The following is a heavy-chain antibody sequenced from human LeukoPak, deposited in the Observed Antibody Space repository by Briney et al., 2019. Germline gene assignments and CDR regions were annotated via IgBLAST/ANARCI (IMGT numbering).Heavy chain of an antibody. CDR1: GFTFSSYW. D-gene: IGHD3-10*01. J-gene: IGHJ4*02. CDR3: ARIPGGSGSQYDY. Sequence: QPGGSLRLSCAASGFTFSSYWMHWVRHAPGKGLVWVSRINSDGSSTFYADSVKGRFTTSRDNAENTVYLQMNSLRADDTAVYYCARIPGGSGSQYDYWGQGTLVIVSS. CDR2: INSDGSST. V-gene: IGHV3-74*01.